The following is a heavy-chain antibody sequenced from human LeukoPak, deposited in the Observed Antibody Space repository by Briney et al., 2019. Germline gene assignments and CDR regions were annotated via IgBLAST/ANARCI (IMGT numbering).Heavy chain of an antibody. D-gene: IGHD4-17*01. J-gene: IGHJ6*03. V-gene: IGHV3-21*01. Sequence: GGSLRLSCAASGFTFSSYSMNWVRQAPGKGLEWVSSISSSSSYIYYADSVKGRFTISRDNAKNSLYLQMNSLRAEDTAVYYCATTYTVTNVYYYYMDVWGKGTTVTVSS. CDR3: ATTYTVTNVYYYYMDV. CDR2: ISSSSSYI. CDR1: GFTFSSYS.